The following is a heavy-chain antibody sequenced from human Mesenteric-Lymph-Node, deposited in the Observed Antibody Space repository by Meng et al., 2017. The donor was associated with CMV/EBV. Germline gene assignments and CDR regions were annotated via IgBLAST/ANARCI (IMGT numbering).Heavy chain of an antibody. Sequence: GESLKISCAASGFTFISYWMHWVRQAPGKGLEWVSSISSSSSYIYYADSVKGRFTISRDNAKNSLYLQMNSLRAEDTAVYYCARGILTSGDYWGQGTLVTVSS. J-gene: IGHJ4*02. CDR2: ISSSSSYI. CDR3: ARGILTSGDY. V-gene: IGHV3-21*01. CDR1: GFTFISYW. D-gene: IGHD3-9*01.